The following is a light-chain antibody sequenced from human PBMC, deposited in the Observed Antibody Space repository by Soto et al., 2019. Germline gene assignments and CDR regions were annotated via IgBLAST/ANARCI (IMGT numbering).Light chain of an antibody. CDR3: SSYTSSSTLV. V-gene: IGLV2-14*01. CDR2: EVS. J-gene: IGLJ3*02. Sequence: QSALTQPASVSGSPGQSITISCTGTSSDIGAYNYVSWYQQHPGKAPKLMIYEVSSRPSEVSNRFSGSKSANTASLTISGLQAEDEADYYCSSYTSSSTLVFGGGTKVTVL. CDR1: SSDIGAYNY.